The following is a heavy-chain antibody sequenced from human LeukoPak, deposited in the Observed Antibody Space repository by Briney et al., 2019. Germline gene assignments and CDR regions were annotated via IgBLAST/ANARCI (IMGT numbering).Heavy chain of an antibody. CDR2: IDWDDDK. Sequence: ESGPTLANPTQTLTLTCTFSGFSLSTSGMRVSWIRQPPGKALEWLARIDWDDDKFYSTSLKTRLTISKDTSKNQVVLTMTNMDPVDTATYYCAREYCSGGSCYKDGFDYWGQGTLVTVSS. V-gene: IGHV2-70*04. CDR3: AREYCSGGSCYKDGFDY. J-gene: IGHJ4*02. D-gene: IGHD2-15*01. CDR1: GFSLSTSGMR.